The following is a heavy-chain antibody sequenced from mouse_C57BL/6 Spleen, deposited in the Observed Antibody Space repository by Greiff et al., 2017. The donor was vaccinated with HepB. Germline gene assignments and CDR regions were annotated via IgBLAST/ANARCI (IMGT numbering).Heavy chain of an antibody. CDR2: ILPGSGST. CDR1: GYTFTGYW. CDR3: AREWNWDGDWCFDV. D-gene: IGHD4-1*01. J-gene: IGHJ1*03. Sequence: VQGVESGAELMKPGASVTLSCKATGYTFTGYWIEWVKQRSGHGLEWIGEILPGSGSTNSNEKFKGKATFTADKSSNTAYMQLSSLTTEDAAIYNCAREWNWDGDWCFDVWGTGTTVTVSS. V-gene: IGHV1-9*01.